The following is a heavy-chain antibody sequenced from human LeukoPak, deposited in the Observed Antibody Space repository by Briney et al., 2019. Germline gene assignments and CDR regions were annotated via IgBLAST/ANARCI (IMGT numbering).Heavy chain of an antibody. Sequence: GASVKVSCKASAYTFTGYYMHWVRQAPGQGNEWMGWINPNSGGTNYAQKFQGRVPMTRDTSISTAYMELSRLRSDDTAVYYCARDDRITYYYGMDVWGQGTTVTVSS. CDR2: INPNSGGT. CDR3: ARDDRITYYYGMDV. D-gene: IGHD3-10*01. J-gene: IGHJ6*02. CDR1: AYTFTGYY. V-gene: IGHV1-2*02.